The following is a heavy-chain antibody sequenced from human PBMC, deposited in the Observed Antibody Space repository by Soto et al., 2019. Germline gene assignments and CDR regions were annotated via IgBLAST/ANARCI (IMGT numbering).Heavy chain of an antibody. Sequence: GGSLRLSCAASGFTFDDYAMHWVRQAPGKGLEWVSGISWNSGSIGYADSVKGRFTISRDNAKNSLYLQMNSLRAEDTALYYCAKGLYDILTGYNDYWGQGTLVTVSS. CDR1: GFTFDDYA. J-gene: IGHJ4*02. CDR3: AKGLYDILTGYNDY. CDR2: ISWNSGSI. D-gene: IGHD3-9*01. V-gene: IGHV3-9*01.